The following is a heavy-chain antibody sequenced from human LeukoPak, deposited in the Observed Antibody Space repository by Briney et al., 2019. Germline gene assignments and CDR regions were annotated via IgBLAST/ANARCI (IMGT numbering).Heavy chain of an antibody. CDR2: IWYDGRNK. J-gene: IGHJ6*02. D-gene: IGHD1-1*01. CDR3: ARERQLDRRYYYYYGMDV. V-gene: IGHV3-33*01. CDR1: GFTFSSYG. Sequence: GGSLRLSCAASGFTFSSYGMHWVRQAPGKGLKGVADIWYDGRNKYYADSVKGRFTISRDISKNPLYLKMNSLRAEHPPVDYCARERQLDRRYYYYYGMDVWGQGTTVTLS.